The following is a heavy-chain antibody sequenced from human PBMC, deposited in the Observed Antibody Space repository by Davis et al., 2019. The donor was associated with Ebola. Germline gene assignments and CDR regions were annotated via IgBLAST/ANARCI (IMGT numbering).Heavy chain of an antibody. CDR1: GYILTSHG. Sequence: ASVPVSRKASGYILTSHGISRVRQHPRQRLEWTGWTSAHNGNTNYAQKLQGRVTMTTDTSTNTAYMELRSLRSDDTAVYYCARLTYYDFWSGYYYGMDVWGQGTTVTVSS. J-gene: IGHJ6*02. V-gene: IGHV1-18*04. CDR2: TSAHNGNT. D-gene: IGHD3-3*01. CDR3: ARLTYYDFWSGYYYGMDV.